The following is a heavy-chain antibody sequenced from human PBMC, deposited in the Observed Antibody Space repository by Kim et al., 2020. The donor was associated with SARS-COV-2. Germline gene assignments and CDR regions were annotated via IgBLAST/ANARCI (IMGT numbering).Heavy chain of an antibody. J-gene: IGHJ3*02. Sequence: PSFQGQVTISADKSISTAYLQWSSLKASDTAMYYCARPRSWNDVGYAFDIWGQGTMVTVSS. V-gene: IGHV5-51*01. CDR3: ARPRSWNDVGYAFDI. D-gene: IGHD1-1*01.